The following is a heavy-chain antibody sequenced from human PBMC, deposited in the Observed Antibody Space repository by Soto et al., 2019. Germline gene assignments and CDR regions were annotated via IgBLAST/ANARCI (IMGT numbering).Heavy chain of an antibody. CDR1: GGSISSGGYY. CDR2: IYYSGST. Sequence: PSETLSLTCTVSGGSISSGGYYWSWIRQHPGKGLEWIGYIYYSGSTYYNPSLKSRVTISVDTSKNQFSLKLSSVTAADTAVYNCARVRVDTAMVPGPYFDYWGQGTLVTVSS. CDR3: ARVRVDTAMVPGPYFDY. V-gene: IGHV4-31*03. D-gene: IGHD5-18*01. J-gene: IGHJ4*02.